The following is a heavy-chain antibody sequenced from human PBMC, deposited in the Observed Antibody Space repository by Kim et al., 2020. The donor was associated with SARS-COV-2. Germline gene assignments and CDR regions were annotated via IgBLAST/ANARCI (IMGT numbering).Heavy chain of an antibody. CDR3: ARDPTDTYDILTGYYGYGMDV. Sequence: SETLSLTCTVSGGSISSYYWSWIRQPPGKGLEWIGYIYYSGSTNYNPSLKSRVTISVDTSKNLFSLKLSSVTAADTAVYYCARDPTDTYDILTGYYGYGMDVWGQGTTVTVSS. J-gene: IGHJ6*02. CDR2: IYYSGST. V-gene: IGHV4-59*13. D-gene: IGHD3-9*01. CDR1: GGSISSYY.